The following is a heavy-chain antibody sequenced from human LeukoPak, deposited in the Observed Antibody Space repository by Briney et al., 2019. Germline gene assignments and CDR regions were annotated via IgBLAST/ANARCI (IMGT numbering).Heavy chain of an antibody. V-gene: IGHV1-18*01. CDR2: ISAYNGNT. D-gene: IGHD3-3*01. CDR1: GYTFISYG. CDR3: ARDGDSAYYDFWSGYFLNWFDP. Sequence: GASVKVSCKASGYTFISYGISWVRQAPGQGLEWMGWISAYNGNTNYAQKLQGRVTMTTDTSTSTAYMELRSLRSDDTAVYYCARDGDSAYYDFWSGYFLNWFDPWGQGTLVTVSS. J-gene: IGHJ5*02.